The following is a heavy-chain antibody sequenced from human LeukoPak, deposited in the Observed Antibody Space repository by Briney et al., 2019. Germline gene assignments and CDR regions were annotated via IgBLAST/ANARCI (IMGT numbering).Heavy chain of an antibody. CDR1: GYTLTELS. J-gene: IGHJ4*02. Sequence: ASVKVSCKVSGYTLTELSMHLVRHAPGKGLEWMGRFDPEDGETIYAQKFQGRVTMTEDTSTDTAYMELSSLRSEDTAVYYCATALGDFWSGYTLYYFDYWGQGTLVTVSS. CDR2: FDPEDGET. CDR3: ATALGDFWSGYTLYYFDY. D-gene: IGHD3-3*01. V-gene: IGHV1-24*01.